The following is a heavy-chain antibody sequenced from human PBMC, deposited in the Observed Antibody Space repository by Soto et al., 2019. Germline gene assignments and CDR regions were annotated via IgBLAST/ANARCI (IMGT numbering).Heavy chain of an antibody. J-gene: IGHJ6*02. Sequence: GGSLRLSCAASAFPFSDYAMHWVRQAPGKGLSCVAVISYDGSNKYSADSVKGRFTISRDNSKNTLYLQMNSLRPDDTAVYYCAKMRGSRISIFGVAPEIFGLDVWGRGTAVTVYS. CDR3: AKMRGSRISIFGVAPEIFGLDV. CDR2: ISYDGSNK. D-gene: IGHD3-3*01. V-gene: IGHV3-30-3*01. CDR1: AFPFSDYA.